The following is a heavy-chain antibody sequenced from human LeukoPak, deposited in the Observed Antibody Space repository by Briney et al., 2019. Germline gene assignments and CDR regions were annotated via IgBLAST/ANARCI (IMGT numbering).Heavy chain of an antibody. CDR1: GFTFGNYW. CDR3: AKVKWDSSGYYNY. V-gene: IGHV3-74*01. D-gene: IGHD3-22*01. J-gene: IGHJ4*02. Sequence: GGSLRLSCTASGFTFGNYWMHWVRQTPGKGLVWVSRVNSDGSSTSYADSVKGRFTISRDNAKNTLYLQMNSLRAEDTAVYYCAKVKWDSSGYYNYWGQGTLVTVSS. CDR2: VNSDGSST.